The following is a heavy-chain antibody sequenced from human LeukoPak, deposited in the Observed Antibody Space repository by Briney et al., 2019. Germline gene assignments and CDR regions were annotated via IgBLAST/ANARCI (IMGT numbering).Heavy chain of an antibody. CDR1: GASISSTTYY. J-gene: IGHJ5*02. CDR3: ARESPIHNWFDP. CDR2: IYYSGST. Sequence: SETLSLTCTVSGASISSTTYYWGWIRPPQGKGLEWISIIYYSGSTYYNPSLKSRVTISVDTSKNQFSLKMTSVTAADTAVYYCARESPIHNWFDPWGQGTLVTVSS. V-gene: IGHV4-39*07.